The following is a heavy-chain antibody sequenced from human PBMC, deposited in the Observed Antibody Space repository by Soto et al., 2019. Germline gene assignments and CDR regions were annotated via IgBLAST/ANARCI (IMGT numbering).Heavy chain of an antibody. D-gene: IGHD6-13*01. CDR1: GYTFTTYA. J-gene: IGHJ4*02. CDR2: INAGNGNT. CDR3: ARGRGSTWTPAAGY. V-gene: IGHV1-3*01. Sequence: QVQLVQSGAEVKKPGASVKVSCKASGYTFTTYALHWVRQAPGQSLEWMGWINAGNGNTEYSQKIQGSVTITRDTAATTAYMELSSLGSGDTAVYFCARGRGSTWTPAAGYWGQGTLVTLSS.